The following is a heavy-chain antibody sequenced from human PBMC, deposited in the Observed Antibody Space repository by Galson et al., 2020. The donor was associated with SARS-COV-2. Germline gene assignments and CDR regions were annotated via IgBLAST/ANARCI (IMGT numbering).Heavy chain of an antibody. CDR1: GGSISSSSYY. V-gene: IGHV4-39*07. Sequence: SETLSLTCTVSGGSISSSSYYWGWIRQPPGKGLEWIGSIYYSGSTYYNPSLKSRVTISVDTSKNQFSLKLSSVTAADTAVYYCAREDPNDAFDIWGQGTMVTVSS. J-gene: IGHJ3*02. CDR2: IYYSGST. CDR3: AREDPNDAFDI.